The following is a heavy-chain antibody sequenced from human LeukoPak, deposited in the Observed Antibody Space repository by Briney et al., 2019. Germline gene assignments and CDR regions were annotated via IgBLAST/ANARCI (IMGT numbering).Heavy chain of an antibody. CDR1: GYSFTSYW. V-gene: IGHV5-51*01. CDR2: IYPGDSDT. D-gene: IGHD2-2*01. Sequence: GESLKISCKGSGYSFTSYWIGWVRQMPGKGLEWMGIIYPGDSDTRYSPSFQGQVTISADKSISTAYLQWSSLKASDTAMYYCARFPPYIVVVPAAPFFDYWGQGTLVTVSS. J-gene: IGHJ4*02. CDR3: ARFPPYIVVVPAAPFFDY.